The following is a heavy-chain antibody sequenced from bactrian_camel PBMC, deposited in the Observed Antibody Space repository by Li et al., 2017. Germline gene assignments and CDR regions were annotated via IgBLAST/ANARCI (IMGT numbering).Heavy chain of an antibody. J-gene: IGHJ4*01. CDR2: IYSDGNNT. V-gene: IGHV3S6*01. CDR1: GYKYDRNC. CDR3: ATWFMCAD. D-gene: IGHD2*01. Sequence: QVQLVESGGGAVQAGGSLRLSCEASGYKYDRNCMGWFRQAPGRGLEWVASIYSDGNNTYYADSVKGRFTVSRDNTKDTLYLQMNMLKSEDTAVYYCATWFMCADWGQGTQVTVS.